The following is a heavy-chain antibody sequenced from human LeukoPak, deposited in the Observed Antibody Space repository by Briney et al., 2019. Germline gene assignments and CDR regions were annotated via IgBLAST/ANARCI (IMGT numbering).Heavy chain of an antibody. J-gene: IGHJ6*02. CDR3: AKDFAPTGTDNYGMDV. CDR2: ISHDGRNE. D-gene: IGHD1-1*01. V-gene: IGHV3-30*18. CDR1: GFTVSSKY. Sequence: GGSLRLSCAASGFTVSSKYMSWVRQAPGKGLEWVAVISHDGRNEYYADSVKGRFTISRDNSKNTLYLQMNSLGAEDTAVFYCAKDFAPTGTDNYGMDVWGQGTTVTVSS.